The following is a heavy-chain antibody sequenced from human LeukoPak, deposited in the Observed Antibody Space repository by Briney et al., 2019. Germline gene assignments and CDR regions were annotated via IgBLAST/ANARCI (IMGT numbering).Heavy chain of an antibody. Sequence: GGSLRLSCTGSGFTFSNYVMSWVRQAPGKRLEWVSGISDSGDDTDYADSVKGRFTISRDNSKNTLFLQMNILRVEDTAVYYCAIPSSYDGSRYYHAYWGQGTLVSVSS. CDR1: GFTFSNYV. J-gene: IGHJ4*02. CDR2: ISDSGDDT. V-gene: IGHV3-23*01. D-gene: IGHD3-22*01. CDR3: AIPSSYDGSRYYHAY.